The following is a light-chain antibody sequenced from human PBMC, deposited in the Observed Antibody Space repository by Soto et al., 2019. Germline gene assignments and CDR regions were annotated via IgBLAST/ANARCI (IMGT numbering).Light chain of an antibody. J-gene: IGLJ1*01. CDR1: GSDVGGYHY. CDR2: GVS. V-gene: IGLV2-14*03. Sequence: QSVLTQPASVSGSPGQSITISCIGTGSDVGGYHYVTWYQHYAGKAPKLLIYGVSNRPSGVSDRFSGSRSGDTASLIISGLQAEDEADYYCSSYTSSSTVYVFGTGTKVTVL. CDR3: SSYTSSSTVYV.